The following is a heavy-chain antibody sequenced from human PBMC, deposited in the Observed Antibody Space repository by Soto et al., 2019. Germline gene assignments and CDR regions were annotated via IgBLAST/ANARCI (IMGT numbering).Heavy chain of an antibody. V-gene: IGHV3-30*18. D-gene: IGHD6-19*01. CDR3: AKQRVGSGWYVDYFDY. CDR2: ISYDGSNK. J-gene: IGHJ4*02. Sequence: VGSLRLSCAAPGFTFSSYVMHWVRQSPGKGLEWVAVISYDGSNKYYADSVKGRFTISRDNSKNTLYLQMNSLRAEDTAVYYCAKQRVGSGWYVDYFDYWGQGTLVTVSS. CDR1: GFTFSSYV.